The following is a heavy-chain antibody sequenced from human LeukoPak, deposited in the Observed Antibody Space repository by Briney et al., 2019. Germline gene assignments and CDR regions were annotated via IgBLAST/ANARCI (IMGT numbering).Heavy chain of an antibody. V-gene: IGHV3-21*01. CDR1: GFTFSSYG. Sequence: GGSLRLSCAASGFTFSSYGMHWVRQAPGKGLEWVSSISSSSSYIYYADSVKGRFTISRDNAKNSLYLQMNSLRAEDTAVYYCAREKKRDIDYWGQGTLVTVSS. CDR3: AREKKRDIDY. CDR2: ISSSSSYI. J-gene: IGHJ4*02.